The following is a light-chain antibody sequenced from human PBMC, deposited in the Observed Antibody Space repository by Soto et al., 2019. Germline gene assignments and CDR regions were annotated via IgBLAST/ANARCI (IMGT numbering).Light chain of an antibody. V-gene: IGKV1-39*01. CDR2: ATS. CDR1: QSISTY. J-gene: IGKJ1*01. Sequence: DIQMTQSPSSLSASVGDRVTITCRESQSISTYLHWYQQKPGTAPKLLIYATSNLQSGVPSRFSGSGAGTDFTLTINSLQPEDFATDYCQQAYSTTWTFGQGTKVDIK. CDR3: QQAYSTTWT.